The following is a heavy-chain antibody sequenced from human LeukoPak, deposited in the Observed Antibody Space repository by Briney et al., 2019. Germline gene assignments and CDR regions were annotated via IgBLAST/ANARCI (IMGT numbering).Heavy chain of an antibody. CDR3: ATIDGHYDSNGY. CDR2: FDPEDGET. D-gene: IGHD3-22*01. CDR1: GYTLTELS. Sequence: ASVKVSCKVSGYTLTELSMHWVRQAPGKGLEWMGGFDPEDGETIYAQKFQGRVTMTEDTSTDTAYMELSSLRSEDTAVYYCATIDGHYDSNGYWGQGTLVIVSS. V-gene: IGHV1-24*01. J-gene: IGHJ4*02.